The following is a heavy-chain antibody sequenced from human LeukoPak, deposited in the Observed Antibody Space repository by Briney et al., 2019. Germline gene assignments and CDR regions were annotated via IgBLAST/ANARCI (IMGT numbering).Heavy chain of an antibody. CDR3: ARELVGYCSGTSCNNWFDP. V-gene: IGHV3-74*01. D-gene: IGHD2-2*01. CDR2: INSDGSST. CDR1: GFTFSSYW. Sequence: GGSLRLSCAASGFTFSSYWMHWVRQAPGKGLVWVSRINSDGSSTRNADSVKGRFTISRDNAKNTLYLQMNSLRAEDTAVYYCARELVGYCSGTSCNNWFDPWGQGTLVTVSS. J-gene: IGHJ5*02.